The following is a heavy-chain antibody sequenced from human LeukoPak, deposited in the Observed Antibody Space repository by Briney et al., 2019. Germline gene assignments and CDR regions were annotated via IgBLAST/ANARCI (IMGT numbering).Heavy chain of an antibody. Sequence: GGSLRLSCAASGFTFSAYAMSWFRQAPGKGLEWVANIHDDGHVRNYEDSVKGRLTIPRDDARSSVYLQLRSLRAEDTALYFCARGRGWVDHWGQGTLVTVSS. CDR1: GFTFSAYA. D-gene: IGHD3-16*01. V-gene: IGHV3-7*01. CDR2: IHDDGHVR. CDR3: ARGRGWVDH. J-gene: IGHJ4*02.